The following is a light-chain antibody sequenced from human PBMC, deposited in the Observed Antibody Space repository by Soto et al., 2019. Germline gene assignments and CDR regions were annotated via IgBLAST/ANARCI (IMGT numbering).Light chain of an antibody. V-gene: IGKV3-15*01. CDR2: GAS. CDR3: QQYNNWWT. CDR1: QSVSSS. Sequence: EIVMTQSLATLSVSPGERVTLSCRASQSVSSSLAWYQQKPGQAPRLLIYGASTRAIGIPGRFSGSGSETEFTLTISSLQSEDFAVYYCQQYNNWWTFGQGTKVETK. J-gene: IGKJ1*01.